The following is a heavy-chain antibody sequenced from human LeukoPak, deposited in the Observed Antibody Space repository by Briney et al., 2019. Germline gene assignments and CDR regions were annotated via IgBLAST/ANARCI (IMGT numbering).Heavy chain of an antibody. CDR3: ARDSDIVVVPAAINDAFDI. J-gene: IGHJ3*02. D-gene: IGHD2-2*02. CDR2: INPNSGGT. V-gene: IGHV1-2*02. CDR1: GYTFTGYY. Sequence: ASVKVSCKASGYTFTGYYMHWVRQAPGQGLEWMGWINPNSGGTNYAQKFQGRVTMTTDTSTSTAYMELRSLRSDDTAVYYCARDSDIVVVPAAINDAFDIWGQGTMVTVSS.